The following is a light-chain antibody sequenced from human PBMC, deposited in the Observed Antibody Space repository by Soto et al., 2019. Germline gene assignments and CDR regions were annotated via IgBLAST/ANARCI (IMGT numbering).Light chain of an antibody. V-gene: IGLV1-44*01. J-gene: IGLJ2*01. CDR2: TDN. CDR3: AAWEASLSAVV. Sequence: QSVLTQPPSASGTPGQRVTCSCSGISSNIGSNAVNWYQHLPGTAPKLIIYTDNKRPSGVPDRFSGSKSGTSASLAISGLQSEDEADYYCAAWEASLSAVVFGGGTKLTVL. CDR1: SSNIGSNA.